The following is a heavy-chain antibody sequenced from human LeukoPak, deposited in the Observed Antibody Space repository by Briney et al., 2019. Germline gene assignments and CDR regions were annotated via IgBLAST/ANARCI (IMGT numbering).Heavy chain of an antibody. CDR1: GFTFSSYG. CDR3: ARDRHYSGSHWGLDY. J-gene: IGHJ4*02. D-gene: IGHD1-26*01. CDR2: IWYDGSNK. Sequence: GKSLRLSCAASGFTFSSYGMHWVRQAPGKGLEWVAVIWYDGSNKYYADSVKGRFTISRDNSKNTLYLQMNSLRAEDTAVYYCARDRHYSGSHWGLDYWGQGTLVTVSS. V-gene: IGHV3-33*01.